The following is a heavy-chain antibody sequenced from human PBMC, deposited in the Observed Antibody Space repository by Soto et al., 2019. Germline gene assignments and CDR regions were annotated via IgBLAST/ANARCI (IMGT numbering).Heavy chain of an antibody. V-gene: IGHV4-39*01. Sequence: SETLSLTCTVSGGSISSSSYYWGWIRQPQGKGLEWIGSIYYSGSTYYNPSLKSRVTISVDTSKNQLSLKLSSVTAADTAVYYCARPEYYDILTGHHPEYWGKGTLVTVS. CDR3: ARPEYYDILTGHHPEY. J-gene: IGHJ4*02. CDR2: IYYSGST. CDR1: GGSISSSSYY. D-gene: IGHD3-9*01.